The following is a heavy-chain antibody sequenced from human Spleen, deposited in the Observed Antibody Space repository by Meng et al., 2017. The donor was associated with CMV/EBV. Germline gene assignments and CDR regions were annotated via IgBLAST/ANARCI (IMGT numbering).Heavy chain of an antibody. J-gene: IGHJ5*02. D-gene: IGHD2-2*01. CDR1: GGSISGYY. CDR2: IYYTGST. Sequence: GSLRLSCSVSGGSISGYYWSWIRQSPGKGLQWIGYIYYTGSTNYKPSLKSRVTLSLDTSKNHLSLGLRSVTAADTAVYYCAREAHCTTTGCYGPNWFDPWGQGTLVTVSS. CDR3: AREAHCTTTGCYGPNWFDP. V-gene: IGHV4-59*01.